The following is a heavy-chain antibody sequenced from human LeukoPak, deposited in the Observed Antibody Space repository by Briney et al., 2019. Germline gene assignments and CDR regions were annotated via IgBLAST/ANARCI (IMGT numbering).Heavy chain of an antibody. Sequence: GGTLRLSCDASGFIFSHHGMNWVRQAPGKGLEWVSGIRTDGVTTYYADSVKGRFTISRDNSKRIVYLQMNSLRAVDTAVYYCVKDDGWVQYADWGQGTLVTVSS. CDR2: IRTDGVTT. J-gene: IGHJ4*02. CDR3: VKDDGWVQYAD. CDR1: GFIFSHHG. V-gene: IGHV3-23*01. D-gene: IGHD5-24*01.